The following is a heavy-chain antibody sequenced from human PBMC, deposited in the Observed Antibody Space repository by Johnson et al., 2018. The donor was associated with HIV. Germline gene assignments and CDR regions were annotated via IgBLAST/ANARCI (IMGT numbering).Heavy chain of an antibody. D-gene: IGHD3-22*01. CDR3: TTDLGYYDSSGDAFDI. CDR2: ISYDGSNK. V-gene: IGHV3-30*03. Sequence: QVQLVESGGGVVQPGRSLRLSCAASGFTFSSYGMHWVRQAPGKGLEWVAVISYDGSNKYYADSVKGRFTISRDNSKNTLFLQMNSLRAEDTAVYYCTTDLGYYDSSGDAFDIWGQGTMVTVSS. CDR1: GFTFSSYG. J-gene: IGHJ3*02.